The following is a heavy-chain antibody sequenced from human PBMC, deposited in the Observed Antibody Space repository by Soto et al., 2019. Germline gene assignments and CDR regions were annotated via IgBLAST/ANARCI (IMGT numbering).Heavy chain of an antibody. V-gene: IGHV3-23*01. CDR2: ISGSGGST. Sequence: GSLRLSCAASGFTFSSYAMSWVRQAPGKGLEWVSAISGSGGSTYYADSVKGRFTISRDNSKNTLYLQMNSLRAEDTAVYYCAKEAGVVVAAPVPMLDVWGQGTTVTVSS. J-gene: IGHJ6*02. D-gene: IGHD2-15*01. CDR1: GFTFSSYA. CDR3: AKEAGVVVAAPVPMLDV.